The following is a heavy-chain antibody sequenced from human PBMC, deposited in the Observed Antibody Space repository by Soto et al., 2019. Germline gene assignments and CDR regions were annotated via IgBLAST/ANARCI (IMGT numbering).Heavy chain of an antibody. CDR3: ASSHAGAQITAAVH. D-gene: IGHD6-13*01. J-gene: IGHJ4*02. V-gene: IGHV4-30-2*01. Sequence: QLQLQESGSGLVKPSQTLSLTCAVSGGSISSDGYSWSWLRQPPGKGLEWIGYIYHSGSTYYNPSLKSRVTISVDRSKNQFSLKLSSVTAADTAVYYCASSHAGAQITAAVHWGQGTLVTVSS. CDR1: GGSISSDGYS. CDR2: IYHSGST.